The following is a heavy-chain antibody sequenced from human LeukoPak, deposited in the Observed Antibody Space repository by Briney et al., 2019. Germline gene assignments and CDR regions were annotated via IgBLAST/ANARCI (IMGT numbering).Heavy chain of an antibody. V-gene: IGHV4-34*01. J-gene: IGHJ4*02. D-gene: IGHD5-18*01. Sequence: SETLSLTCAAYGGSFSGYYWSWIRQPPGKGLEWIGEINHSGSTNYNPSLKSRVTISVDTSKNQFSLKLSSVTAADTAVYYCAREVIQLLDYWGQGTLVTVSS. CDR2: INHSGST. CDR3: AREVIQLLDY. CDR1: GGSFSGYY.